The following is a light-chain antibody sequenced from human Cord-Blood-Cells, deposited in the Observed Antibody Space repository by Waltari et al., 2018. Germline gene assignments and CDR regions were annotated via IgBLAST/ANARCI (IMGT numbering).Light chain of an antibody. CDR1: SSDVGGYTY. J-gene: IGLJ3*02. V-gene: IGLV2-8*01. CDR2: EVS. Sequence: QSALTQPPSAPGSPGQSVTISCTGTSSDVGGYTYVSWYQQHPGKAPKLMIYEVSKRPSGVPDRFSGSKSGNTASRTVSGLQAEDEADYYCSSYAGSNNWVFGGGTKLTVL. CDR3: SSYAGSNNWV.